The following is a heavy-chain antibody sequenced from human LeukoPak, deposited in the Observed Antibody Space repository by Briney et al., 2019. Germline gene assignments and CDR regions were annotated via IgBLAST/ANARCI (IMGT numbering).Heavy chain of an antibody. CDR1: GYTFTGYY. V-gene: IGHV1-2*02. Sequence: ASVKVSCKASGYTFTGYYMHWVRQAPGQGLEWMGWINPNSGGTNYAQKFQGRVTMTRDTSISTAYMELSRLRSDDTAVYYCARARRDIVVRFDYWAREPWSPSPQ. J-gene: IGHJ4*02. CDR2: INPNSGGT. CDR3: ARARRDIVVRFDY. D-gene: IGHD2-2*01.